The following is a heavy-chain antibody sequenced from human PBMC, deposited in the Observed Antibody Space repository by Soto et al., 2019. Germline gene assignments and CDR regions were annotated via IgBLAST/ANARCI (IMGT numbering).Heavy chain of an antibody. J-gene: IGHJ4*02. D-gene: IGHD3-3*01. V-gene: IGHV3-33*01. Sequence: GGSLRLSCAASGFTFSKYGMHWVRQAPGKGLEWVALIWNDGIRKVYVDSVKGRFTISRDNSKNTLDLQMNNLRDEDTAVYYCARDDDDDANALDYWGPGTLVTVSS. CDR1: GFTFSKYG. CDR3: ARDDDDDANALDY. CDR2: IWNDGIRK.